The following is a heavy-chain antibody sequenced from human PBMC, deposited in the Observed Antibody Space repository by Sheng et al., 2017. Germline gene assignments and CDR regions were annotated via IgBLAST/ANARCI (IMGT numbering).Heavy chain of an antibody. CDR2: ISSSGST. D-gene: IGHD3-16*01. Sequence: QLQLQESGPGLVKPSETLSLTCTVSGVSISSSTYYWGWIRQPPGKGLEWIGTISSSGSTYYNPSLESRVTISVDTSKNQFSLNLNSVTAADTAVYYRVREPVMGWGSPYYGYGTSWGQG. CDR1: GVSISSSTYY. CDR3: VREPVMGWGSPYYGYGTS. J-gene: IGHJ3*01. V-gene: IGHV4-39*07.